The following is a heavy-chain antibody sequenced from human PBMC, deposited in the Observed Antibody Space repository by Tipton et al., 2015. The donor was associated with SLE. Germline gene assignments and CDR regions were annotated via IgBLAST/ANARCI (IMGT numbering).Heavy chain of an antibody. CDR1: GDSISSGNYY. CDR3: ARGVRIAVVKGWYFDL. D-gene: IGHD6-19*01. CDR2: IYSSGST. Sequence: TLSLTCTVSGDSISSGNYYWSWIRQPAGKGLEWIGQIYSSGSTYYNPALKSRVTISLDTSKSQFSLKLNSVTAADTAVYYCARGVRIAVVKGWYFDLWGRGTLVTVSS. V-gene: IGHV4-61*09. J-gene: IGHJ2*01.